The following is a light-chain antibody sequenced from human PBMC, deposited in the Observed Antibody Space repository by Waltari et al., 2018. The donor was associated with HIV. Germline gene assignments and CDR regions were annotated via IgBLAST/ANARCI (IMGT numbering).Light chain of an antibody. V-gene: IGLV2-18*02. CDR3: SSFTSSSTVV. CDR2: AVN. CDR1: SSDVGSYNL. Sequence: QSALTQPPSVSGSPGQSVTISCTGTSSDVGSYNLVYWYQQSPGTAPKLMVYAVNYRPSGVPERFSGSKSGKPASLTISGLQAEDEADYYCSSFTSSSTVVFGGGTKLTVL. J-gene: IGLJ3*02.